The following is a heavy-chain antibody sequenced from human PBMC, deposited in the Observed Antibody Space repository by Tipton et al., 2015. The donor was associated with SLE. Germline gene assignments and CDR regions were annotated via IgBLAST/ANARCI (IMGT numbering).Heavy chain of an antibody. CDR3: ARDRNPIYYYYGMDV. CDR1: GYSFSSGYY. CDR2: FYSGGST. J-gene: IGHJ6*02. Sequence: TLSLTCAVSGYSFSSGYYWGWIRQSPGKGLGWIGNFYSGGSTYYNPSLKRRVTISEHTSKNQFSLKLTSVTAADTAVYYCARDRNPIYYYYGMDVWGRGTTVTVSS. V-gene: IGHV4-38-2*02. D-gene: IGHD1-14*01.